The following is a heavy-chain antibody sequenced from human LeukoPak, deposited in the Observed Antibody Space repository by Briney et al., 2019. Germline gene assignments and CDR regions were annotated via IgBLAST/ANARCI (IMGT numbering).Heavy chain of an antibody. CDR2: IYYSGST. CDR1: GGSISSSSYY. Sequence: SETLSLTCTVSGGSISSSSYYWGWIRQPPRKGLEWIGSIYYSGSTYYNPSLKSRVTISVDTSKNQFSLKLSSVTAADTAVYYCARDWHYYGSGSYYNVGWFDPWGQGTLVTVSS. CDR3: ARDWHYYGSGSYYNVGWFDP. D-gene: IGHD3-10*01. V-gene: IGHV4-39*07. J-gene: IGHJ5*02.